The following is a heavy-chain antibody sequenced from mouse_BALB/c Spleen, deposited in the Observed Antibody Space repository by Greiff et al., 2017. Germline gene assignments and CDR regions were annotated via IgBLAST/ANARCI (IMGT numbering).Heavy chain of an antibody. V-gene: IGHV3-8*02. D-gene: IGHD3-1*01. CDR3: ARSHGLHWYFDV. CDR2: IIYSGST. CDR1: GASITSGY. J-gene: IGHJ1*01. Sequence: VQLKQSGPSLVKPSQTLSLTCSVTGASITSGYWNWIRKFPGNKLEYMGYIIYSGSTYYNPSLKSRISITRDTSKNQYYLQLNSVTTEDTATYYCARSHGLHWYFDVWGAGTTVTDSS.